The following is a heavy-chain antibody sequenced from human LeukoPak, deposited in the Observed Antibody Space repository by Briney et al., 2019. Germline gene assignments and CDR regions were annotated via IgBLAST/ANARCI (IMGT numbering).Heavy chain of an antibody. Sequence: PSETLSLTCTVSGDSISSGDYYWSWIRQPAGKGLEWIGRISSSGSTNYNPSLKSRVTISVDTSKNQFSLKLSSVTAADTAVYYCARDPAEYVWYNWNSATAGWFDPWGQGTLVTVSS. CDR3: ARDPAEYVWYNWNSATAGWFDP. J-gene: IGHJ5*02. CDR1: GDSISSGDYY. CDR2: ISSSGST. V-gene: IGHV4-61*02. D-gene: IGHD1-7*01.